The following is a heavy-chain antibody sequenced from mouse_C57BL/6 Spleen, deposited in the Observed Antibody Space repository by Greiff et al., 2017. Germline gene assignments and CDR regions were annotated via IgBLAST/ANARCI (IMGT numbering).Heavy chain of an antibody. J-gene: IGHJ4*01. V-gene: IGHV1-82*01. D-gene: IGHD1-1*01. CDR1: GYAFSSSW. CDR2: IYPGDGDT. CDR3: ARRDGSSSYAMDY. Sequence: VKLQQSGPELVKPGASVKISCKASGYAFSSSWMNWVKQRPGKGLEWIGRIYPGDGDTNYNGKFKGKATLTADKSSSTSYMQLSSLTSEDSAVYFCARRDGSSSYAMDYWGQGTSVTVSS.